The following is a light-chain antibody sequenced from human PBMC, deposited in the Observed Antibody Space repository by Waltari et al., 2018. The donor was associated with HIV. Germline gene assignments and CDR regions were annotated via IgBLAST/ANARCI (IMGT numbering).Light chain of an antibody. CDR3: LQHNTFPWT. CDR1: QGIRND. J-gene: IGKJ1*01. Sequence: DMQMIQTPSSMSASVGDRVTITCRASQGIRNDLAWFQQKPGKAPKRLIYTASSLQSGVPSRFSGSGSVTEFTLTISSLQPEDFATYYCLQHNTFPWTFGQGTKVEMK. CDR2: TAS. V-gene: IGKV1-17*01.